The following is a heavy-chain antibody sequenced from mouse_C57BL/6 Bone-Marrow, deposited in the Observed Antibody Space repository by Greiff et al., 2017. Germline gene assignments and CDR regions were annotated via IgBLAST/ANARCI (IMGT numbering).Heavy chain of an antibody. V-gene: IGHV1-53*01. CDR3: ARRAYGSPWYCDV. CDR1: GYTFTSYW. CDR2: INPSNGGT. J-gene: IGHJ1*03. Sequence: QVQLQQSGTELVKPGASVKLSCKASGYTFTSYWMHWVKQRPGQGLEWLGNINPSNGGTNYNEKFKSKATLTVDKSSSTAYMQLSSLTSEDSAVYYGARRAYGSPWYCDVWGTGTTVTVSS. D-gene: IGHD1-1*01.